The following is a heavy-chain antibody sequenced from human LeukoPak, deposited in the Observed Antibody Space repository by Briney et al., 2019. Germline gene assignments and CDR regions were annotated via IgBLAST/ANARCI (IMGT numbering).Heavy chain of an antibody. Sequence: ASVKVSCKASGYTFTGYYMHWVRQAPGQGLEWMGWINPNRGGTNYAQKFQGRVTMTRDTSISTAYMELSRLRSDDTAVYYCARDSWFGELRPYYYYYYMDVWGKGTTVTISS. D-gene: IGHD3-10*01. CDR3: ARDSWFGELRPYYYYYYMDV. CDR2: INPNRGGT. J-gene: IGHJ6*03. CDR1: GYTFTGYY. V-gene: IGHV1-2*02.